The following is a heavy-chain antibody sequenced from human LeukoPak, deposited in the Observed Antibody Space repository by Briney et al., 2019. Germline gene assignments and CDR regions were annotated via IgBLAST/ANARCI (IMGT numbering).Heavy chain of an antibody. V-gene: IGHV3-73*01. D-gene: IGHD2-15*01. CDR3: TRQDCSGGSCSYVDY. J-gene: IGHJ4*02. Sequence: GGSLRLSCAASGFXFSGFYIHWVRQASGKGLEWVGLIRSKPNSYTTVYAASVQGRFTISRDDSKNTAYLQMSSLKAEDTAVYYCTRQDCSGGSCSYVDYWGQGTLVTVSS. CDR1: GFXFSGFY. CDR2: IRSKPNSYTT.